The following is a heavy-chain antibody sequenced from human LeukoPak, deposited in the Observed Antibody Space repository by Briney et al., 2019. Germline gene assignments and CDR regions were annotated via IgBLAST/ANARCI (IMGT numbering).Heavy chain of an antibody. CDR1: GFKFTNFY. D-gene: IGHD2-2*01. CDR2: INPSGGTT. Sequence: ASVKISCKASGFKFTNFYFHWVRQTPGQGLEWMGIINPSGGTTTYAQKFQGNITMTRDTSTSTVYMEMTSLTSEDTAVYYCARSDYSKSIWFDPWGQGTLVTVSS. CDR3: ARSDYSKSIWFDP. J-gene: IGHJ5*02. V-gene: IGHV1-46*01.